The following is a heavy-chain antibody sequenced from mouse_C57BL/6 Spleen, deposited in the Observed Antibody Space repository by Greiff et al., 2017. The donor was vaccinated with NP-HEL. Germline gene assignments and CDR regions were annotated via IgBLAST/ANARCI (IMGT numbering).Heavy chain of an antibody. CDR1: GFNIKDDY. Sequence: EVQLQQSGAELVRPGASVKLSCTASGFNIKDDYMHWVKQRPEQGLEWIGWIDPENGDTEYASKFQGKATITADTSSNTAYLQLSSLTSEDTAVYYCTTGYSNNFAYWGQGTLVTVSA. J-gene: IGHJ3*01. D-gene: IGHD2-5*01. CDR3: TTGYSNNFAY. CDR2: IDPENGDT. V-gene: IGHV14-4*01.